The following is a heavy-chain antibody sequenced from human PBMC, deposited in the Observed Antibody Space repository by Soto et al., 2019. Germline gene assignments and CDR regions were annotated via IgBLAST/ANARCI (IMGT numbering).Heavy chain of an antibody. CDR2: LYPGDSDT. Sequence: PGESLKISCKASGYTYTNYWLGWVRQMPGKGLEWMGILYPGDSDTRYSPSFEGQVTISADNSKNMVYLQMNSLRAEDTAVYYCAKDGDFYDFVTGYYLTGHYFDYWGQGTPVTSPQ. J-gene: IGHJ4*02. D-gene: IGHD3-9*01. V-gene: IGHV5-51*01. CDR1: GYTYTNYW. CDR3: AKDGDFYDFVTGYYLTGHYFDY.